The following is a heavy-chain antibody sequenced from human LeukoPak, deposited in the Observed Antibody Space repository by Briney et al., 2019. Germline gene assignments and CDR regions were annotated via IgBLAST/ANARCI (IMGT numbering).Heavy chain of an antibody. J-gene: IGHJ4*02. CDR1: GYTFTGYY. CDR2: INPNSGGT. D-gene: IGHD3/OR15-3a*01. V-gene: IGHV1-2*02. Sequence: GASVKVSCKASGYTFTGYYMHWVRQAPGQGLEWMGWINPNSGGTNYAQKFQGRVTMTRDTSISTAYMERSRLRSDETAVYYCPSVGSDCHSYFDYWGQGTLVTVSS. CDR3: PSVGSDCHSYFDY.